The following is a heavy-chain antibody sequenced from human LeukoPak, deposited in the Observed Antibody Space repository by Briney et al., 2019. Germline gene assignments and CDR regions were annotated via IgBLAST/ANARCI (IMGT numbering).Heavy chain of an antibody. V-gene: IGHV3-23*01. J-gene: IGHJ4*02. CDR2: ISASGGST. CDR3: AKGLVPAAIRVVDY. Sequence: GGSLRLSCAASGFTFSSYAMSWVRQAPGKGLEWVSAISASGGSTYYADSVKGRFTISRDNSQNALYLQVNSLRAEDTAVYYCAKGLVPAAIRVVDYWGQGTLVTVSS. CDR1: GFTFSSYA. D-gene: IGHD2-2*01.